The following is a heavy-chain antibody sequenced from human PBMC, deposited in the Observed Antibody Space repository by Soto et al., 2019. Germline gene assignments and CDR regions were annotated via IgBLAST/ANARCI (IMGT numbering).Heavy chain of an antibody. CDR1: GYTFTSYA. V-gene: IGHV1-3*01. CDR2: INAGNGNT. J-gene: IGHJ4*02. Sequence: VASVKVSCKASGYTFTSYAMHWVRQAPGQRLEWMGWINAGNGNTKYSQKFQGRVTITRDTSASTAYMELSSLRSEDTAVYYCARDRGYYDSSGYYVQGYFDYWGQGTLVTVS. D-gene: IGHD3-22*01. CDR3: ARDRGYYDSSGYYVQGYFDY.